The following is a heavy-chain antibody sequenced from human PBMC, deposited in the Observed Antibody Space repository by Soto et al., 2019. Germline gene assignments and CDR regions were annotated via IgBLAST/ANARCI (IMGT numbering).Heavy chain of an antibody. D-gene: IGHD3-3*01. CDR3: ARDDEAPVVFTSYYGMYG. CDR2: ISSSGSTI. CDR1: GFTFSSYE. Sequence: VGSLRLSCATSGFTFSSYEMNWVRQAPGKGLEWVSYISSSGSTIYYADSVKGRFTISRDNANKSLYLQMDSLRAEDTAVSYCARDDEAPVVFTSYYGMYGWGKGT. J-gene: IGHJ6*01. V-gene: IGHV3-48*03.